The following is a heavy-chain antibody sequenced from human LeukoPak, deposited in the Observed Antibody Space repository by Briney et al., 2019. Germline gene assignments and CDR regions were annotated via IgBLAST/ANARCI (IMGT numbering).Heavy chain of an antibody. CDR2: IYSDNT. CDR1: GFTVSSNS. D-gene: IGHD6-13*01. J-gene: IGHJ4*02. Sequence: GGSLRLSCTVSGFTVSSNSMSWVRQAPGKGLEWVSFIYSDNTHYSNSVKGRFTISRDNAKNSLYLHMNSLRAEDTAVYYCASYSSSWYSYFDYWGQGTLVTVSS. CDR3: ASYSSSWYSYFDY. V-gene: IGHV3-53*01.